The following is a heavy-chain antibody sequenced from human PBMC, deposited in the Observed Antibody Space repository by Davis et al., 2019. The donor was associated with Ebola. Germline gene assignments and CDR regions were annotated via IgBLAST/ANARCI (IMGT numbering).Heavy chain of an antibody. Sequence: ASVQVSCKASGYTFTSYGISWVRQAPGQGLEWMGWISAYNGNTNYAQKLQGRVTMTTDTSTSTAYMELRSLRSDDTAVYYCAWCFGAAAGPYYGMDVWGQGTTVTVSS. J-gene: IGHJ6*02. CDR3: AWCFGAAAGPYYGMDV. V-gene: IGHV1-18*01. CDR1: GYTFTSYG. CDR2: ISAYNGNT. D-gene: IGHD6-13*01.